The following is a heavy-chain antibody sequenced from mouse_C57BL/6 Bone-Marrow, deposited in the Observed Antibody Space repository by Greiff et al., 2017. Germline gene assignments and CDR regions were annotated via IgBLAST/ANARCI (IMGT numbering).Heavy chain of an antibody. V-gene: IGHV1-5*01. D-gene: IGHD1-1*01. Sequence: VHVKQSGTVLARPGASVKMSCKTSGYTFTSYWMHWVKQRPGQGLEWRGAIYPGNSDTSYNQKFKGKANLTAVTSASTAYMELSSLTNEDSAVYYCTRYDTTVVGWGQGTTLTVSS. CDR2: IYPGNSDT. J-gene: IGHJ2*01. CDR1: GYTFTSYW. CDR3: TRYDTTVVG.